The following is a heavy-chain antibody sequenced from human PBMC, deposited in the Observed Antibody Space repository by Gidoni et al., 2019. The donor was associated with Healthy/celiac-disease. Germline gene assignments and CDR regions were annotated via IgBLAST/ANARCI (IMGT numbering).Heavy chain of an antibody. J-gene: IGHJ6*02. D-gene: IGHD3-3*01. V-gene: IGHV3-21*01. Sequence: EVQLVESGGGLSTPGGSLSLSCAPSGFTFRTYSMHGVRQAPGKVLEWVSSISSSSSYIYYADSVKGRFTISRDNAKNSLYLQMNSLRAEDTAVYYCARVTNYDFWSGYFYYYYGMDVWGQGTTVTVSS. CDR3: ARVTNYDFWSGYFYYYYGMDV. CDR2: ISSSSSYI. CDR1: GFTFRTYS.